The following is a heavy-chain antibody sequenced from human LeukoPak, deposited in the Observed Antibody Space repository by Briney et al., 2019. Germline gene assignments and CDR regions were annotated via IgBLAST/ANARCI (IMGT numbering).Heavy chain of an antibody. J-gene: IGHJ4*02. V-gene: IGHV4-34*01. Sequence: SETLSLTCAVYGGSFSGSYWSWIRQPPGKGLEWIGEIHHSGSTNYNPSLKSRVTISVDTSKNQFSLKLSSVTAADTAVYYCARRLRWSNFDYWGQGTLVTVSS. CDR2: IHHSGST. CDR3: ARRLRWSNFDY. D-gene: IGHD4-23*01. CDR1: GGSFSGSY.